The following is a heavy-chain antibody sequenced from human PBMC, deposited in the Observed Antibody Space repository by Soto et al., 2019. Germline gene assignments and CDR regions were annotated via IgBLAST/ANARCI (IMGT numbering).Heavy chain of an antibody. CDR1: GASISVHSYY. CDR2: SYYSGTT. D-gene: IGHD1-20*01. Sequence: SETLSLTCTVSGASISVHSYYWTWIRQPPGKGLEWIGSSYYSGTTYFNPSLKSRATISVDTSKNQFSLRLTSVTAADTAIYYCTRSYNWNDKYLDPWGPGALVTVSS. V-gene: IGHV4-39*01. CDR3: TRSYNWNDKYLDP. J-gene: IGHJ5*02.